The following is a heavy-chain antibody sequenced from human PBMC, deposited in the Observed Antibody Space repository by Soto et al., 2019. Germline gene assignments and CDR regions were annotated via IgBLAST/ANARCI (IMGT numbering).Heavy chain of an antibody. V-gene: IGHV1-46*01. CDR3: ARSYVQSRPIDY. D-gene: IGHD3-10*02. Sequence: ASVKVSCKSSGGTFSSFINYPINWVRQAPGQAFEWMGIINPGDHSTRYSHNFQGRVAMTSDTSTSTVYLELSSLRSEDTALYYCARSYVQSRPIDYWGQGTLVTVSS. CDR1: GGTFSSFINY. J-gene: IGHJ4*02. CDR2: INPGDHST.